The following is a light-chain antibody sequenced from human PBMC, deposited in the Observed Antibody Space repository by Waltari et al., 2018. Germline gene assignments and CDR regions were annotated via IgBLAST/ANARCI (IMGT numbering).Light chain of an antibody. CDR1: NIGSKY. J-gene: IGLJ2*01. CDR3: QVWDSSSDHPVL. CDR2: ADS. V-gene: IGLV3-21*02. Sequence: SYELTQPRSVSAAPGQTARNTCGGDNIGSKYVHWYQQKPAQAPVQVIYADSKRPSGIPERFSGSNSGNTATLTISGVEAGDEADYYCQVWDSSSDHPVLFGGGTRLTVL.